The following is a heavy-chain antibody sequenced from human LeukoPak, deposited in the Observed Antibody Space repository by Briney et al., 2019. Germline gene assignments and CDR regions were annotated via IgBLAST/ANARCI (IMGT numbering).Heavy chain of an antibody. D-gene: IGHD6-19*01. Sequence: PGGSLRLSCATSGFTFSDYYMSWIRQAPGKGLEGVSCISSSGSPIYYADSVKGRFTISRDNAKNSLYLQMNSLRAEDTAVYYCARGTIAVAGTFDYWGQGTLVTVSS. CDR3: ARGTIAVAGTFDY. CDR1: GFTFSDYY. V-gene: IGHV3-11*04. J-gene: IGHJ4*02. CDR2: ISSSGSPI.